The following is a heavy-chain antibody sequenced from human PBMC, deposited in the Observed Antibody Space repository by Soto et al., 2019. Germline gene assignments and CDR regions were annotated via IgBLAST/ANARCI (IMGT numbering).Heavy chain of an antibody. J-gene: IGHJ6*02. Sequence: PGGSLRLSCAASGFTFSNAWMNWVRQAPGKGLEWVGRIKSKTDGGTTDYAAPVKGRFTISRDDSKNTLYLQMNSLKTEDTAVYYCTTDELRYFDGVLPTPYYYYGMDVWGQGTTVTVSS. CDR3: TTDELRYFDGVLPTPYYYYGMDV. CDR2: IKSKTDGGTT. D-gene: IGHD3-9*01. CDR1: GFTFSNAW. V-gene: IGHV3-15*07.